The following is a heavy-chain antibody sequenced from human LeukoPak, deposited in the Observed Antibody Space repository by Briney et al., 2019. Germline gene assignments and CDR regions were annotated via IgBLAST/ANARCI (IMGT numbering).Heavy chain of an antibody. CDR2: IIPILGIA. CDR3: ARDPRYCSSTSCYVDY. D-gene: IGHD2-2*01. V-gene: IGHV1-69*04. CDR1: GGTFSSYA. J-gene: IGHJ4*02. Sequence: SVKVSCKASGGTFSSYAISWVRQAPGQGLEWMGRIIPILGIANYAQKFQGRVTITADKSTSTAYMELSSLRSEDTAVYYCARDPRYCSSTSCYVDYWGQGTLVTVSS.